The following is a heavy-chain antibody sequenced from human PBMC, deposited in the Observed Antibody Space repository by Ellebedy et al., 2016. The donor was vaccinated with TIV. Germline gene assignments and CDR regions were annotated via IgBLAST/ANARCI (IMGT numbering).Heavy chain of an antibody. CDR3: ASLYMVGEQLVLKFHYMDV. V-gene: IGHV3-30-3*01. CDR1: GFTFGNYA. J-gene: IGHJ6*03. D-gene: IGHD6-6*01. CDR2: ISYDGTNK. Sequence: GESLKISXAASGFTFGNYALHWVRQAPGKGLEWVALISYDGTNKYYADSVKGRFTISRDNSKSTLYLQMNSLRAEDTAVYYCASLYMVGEQLVLKFHYMDVWGKGTTVTVSS.